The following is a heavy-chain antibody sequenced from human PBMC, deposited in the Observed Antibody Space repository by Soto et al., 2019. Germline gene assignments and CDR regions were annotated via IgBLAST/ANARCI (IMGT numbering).Heavy chain of an antibody. D-gene: IGHD3-22*01. J-gene: IGHJ4*02. CDR2: ISSSGSTI. Sequence: PGGSLRLSCAAYGFTFSNYEMNWVRQAPGKGLECVSYISSSGSTIDYADSVKGRFTISRDNAQNSLYLQMNSLRAEDTAVYYCARDSRYYDSSDYFDYWGQGTLVTVSS. V-gene: IGHV3-48*03. CDR3: ARDSRYYDSSDYFDY. CDR1: GFTFSNYE.